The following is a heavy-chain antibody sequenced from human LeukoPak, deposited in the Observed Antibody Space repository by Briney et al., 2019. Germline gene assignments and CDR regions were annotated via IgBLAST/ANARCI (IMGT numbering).Heavy chain of an antibody. D-gene: IGHD3-10*01. CDR3: ARKFITMVREVMFDP. Sequence: SETLSLTCTVSGGSISSSSYYWGWIRQPPGKGLEWIGSIYYSGSTYYNPSLKSRVTISVDTSKNQFSLKLSSVTAADTAVYYCARKFITMVREVMFDPWGQGTLVTVSS. CDR1: GGSISSSSYY. J-gene: IGHJ5*02. CDR2: IYYSGST. V-gene: IGHV4-39*07.